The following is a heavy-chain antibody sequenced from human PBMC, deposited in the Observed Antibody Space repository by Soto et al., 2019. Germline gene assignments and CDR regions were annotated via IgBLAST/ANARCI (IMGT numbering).Heavy chain of an antibody. CDR1: GYTFTSYD. CDR3: EREVSTWGMDI. Sequence: QVHLVQSGAEVKKPGASVKVSCKASGYTFTSYDINWVRQATGQGLEWIGWMNPNRGNTGNELKFQGRVSISRNTSISTAYMDLSSLSFEVSAVYSCEREVSTWGMDIRGQGTTVTGCS. CDR2: MNPNRGNT. V-gene: IGHV1-8*01. J-gene: IGHJ6*02. D-gene: IGHD1-1*01.